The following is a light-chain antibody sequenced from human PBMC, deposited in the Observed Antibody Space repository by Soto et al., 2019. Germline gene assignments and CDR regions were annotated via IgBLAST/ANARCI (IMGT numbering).Light chain of an antibody. CDR1: SSDVGGYNY. V-gene: IGLV2-8*01. CDR2: EVN. Sequence: QAVVRPPRCEGGSPGESAALSCNGTSSDVGGYNYVSWYQQHPGKAPKLMIYEVNKRPSGVPDRFSGSKSGNTASLTVSGLQAEDEADYYCRSYAGSSHVFGTGTNVPV. J-gene: IGLJ1*01. CDR3: RSYAGSSHV.